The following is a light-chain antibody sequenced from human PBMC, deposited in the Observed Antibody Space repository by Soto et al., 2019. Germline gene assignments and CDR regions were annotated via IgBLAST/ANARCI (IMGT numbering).Light chain of an antibody. V-gene: IGKV3-11*01. CDR1: QSVSNF. J-gene: IGKJ5*01. CDR3: QQLHNWPLH. Sequence: EIVLKQSPATLSLSPGNRDTLSCRASQSVSNFLAWYQQKPGQAPRLLIYDTSNRATGLPARFSGSGSGTDFTLNINKVEPEDFARYYCQQLHNWPLHFGQATSLAIK. CDR2: DTS.